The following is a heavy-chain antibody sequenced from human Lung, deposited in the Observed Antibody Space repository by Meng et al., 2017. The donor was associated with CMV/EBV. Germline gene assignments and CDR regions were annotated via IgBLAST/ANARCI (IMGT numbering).Heavy chain of an antibody. Sequence: ASXXVSXKASGYTFTGYYMHWVRQAPGQGLEWMGWINPNSGGTNYAQKFQGRVTMTRDTSISTAYMELSRLRSDDTAVYYCARALLFITMVRGAIGYWGPGNXVNGAS. D-gene: IGHD3-10*01. V-gene: IGHV1-2*02. CDR3: ARALLFITMVRGAIGY. J-gene: IGHJ4*02. CDR1: GYTFTGYY. CDR2: INPNSGGT.